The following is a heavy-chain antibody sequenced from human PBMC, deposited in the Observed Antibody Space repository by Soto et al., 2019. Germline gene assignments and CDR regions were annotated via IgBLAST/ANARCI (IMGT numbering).Heavy chain of an antibody. V-gene: IGHV3-13*05. CDR3: ARARRHCSSTSCYRGSYYYGMDV. CDR1: GFTFSSYD. J-gene: IGHJ6*02. D-gene: IGHD2-2*01. Sequence: GSLRLSGAASGFTFSSYDMHWVRQATGKGLEWVSAIGTAGDPYYPGSVKGRFTISRENAKNSLYLQMNSLRAGDTAVYYCARARRHCSSTSCYRGSYYYGMDVWGQGTTVTVSS. CDR2: IGTAGDP.